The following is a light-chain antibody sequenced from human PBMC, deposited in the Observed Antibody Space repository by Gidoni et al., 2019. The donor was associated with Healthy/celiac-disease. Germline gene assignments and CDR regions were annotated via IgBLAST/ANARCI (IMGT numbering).Light chain of an antibody. Sequence: DIQMTQSPSSLSASGGDRVNITCRASQSISSYLNLYQQKPGKAPKLLIYAASSLQSGVPSRFSGSGSGTGFSLTIFSLQPDDFATYYCQQSYSTLKVTFGQGTRLEIK. CDR1: QSISSY. CDR3: QQSYSTLKVT. V-gene: IGKV1-39*01. CDR2: AAS. J-gene: IGKJ5*01.